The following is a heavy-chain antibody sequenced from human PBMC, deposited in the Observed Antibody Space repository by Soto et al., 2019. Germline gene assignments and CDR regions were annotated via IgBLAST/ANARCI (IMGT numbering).Heavy chain of an antibody. V-gene: IGHV3-30*18. Sequence: QVQLVESGGGVVQPGRSLRLSCAASGFTFSSYGMHWVRQAPGKGLEWVAVISYDGSNKYYADSVKGRFTISRDNSKNTMYLQINSLRAEDTAVHYCAKDRAQKWSPYFDYWGQGTLVTVSS. CDR2: ISYDGSNK. D-gene: IGHD2-15*01. J-gene: IGHJ4*02. CDR1: GFTFSSYG. CDR3: AKDRAQKWSPYFDY.